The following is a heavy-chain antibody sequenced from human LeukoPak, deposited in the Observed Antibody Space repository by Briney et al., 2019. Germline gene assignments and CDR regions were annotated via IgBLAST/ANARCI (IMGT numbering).Heavy chain of an antibody. CDR2: IDPNSAGT. Sequence: ASVKVSCKASGYSFTGYYMHWVRQAPGQGLKWMGWIDPNSAGTNYAQKFQGRVTITRVTSISTAYMELSRLRSDDTAVYFCARGGNWGTFDYWGQGTLVTVSS. D-gene: IGHD7-27*01. V-gene: IGHV1-2*02. J-gene: IGHJ4*02. CDR3: ARGGNWGTFDY. CDR1: GYSFTGYY.